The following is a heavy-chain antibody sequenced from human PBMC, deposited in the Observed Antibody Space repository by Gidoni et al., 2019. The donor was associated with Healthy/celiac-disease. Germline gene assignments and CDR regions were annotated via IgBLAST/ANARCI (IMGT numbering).Heavy chain of an antibody. D-gene: IGHD2-2*01. J-gene: IGHJ3*02. CDR3: AKDVPEGAFDI. Sequence: ELQLLESGCGLLQPGGSLRLSFSASGFTFSSYAMSWVRQAPGKGLEWVSAISGSGGSTYYADSVKGRFTISRDNSKNTLYLKMNSLRAEDTAVYYCAKDVPEGAFDIWGQGTMVTVSS. CDR1: GFTFSSYA. V-gene: IGHV3-23*01. CDR2: ISGSGGST.